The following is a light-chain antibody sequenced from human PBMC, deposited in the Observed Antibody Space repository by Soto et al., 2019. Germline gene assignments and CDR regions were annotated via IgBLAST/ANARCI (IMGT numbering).Light chain of an antibody. Sequence: EIVLTQSPGTLSLSPGERGTLSCRASQSVSSYLAWYQQKPGQAPRLLIYDASNTATGIPARFSGSGSGTDFTLTISSLEPEDFAVYYCQHYNNWPLTFGGGTKVDIK. J-gene: IGKJ4*01. CDR2: DAS. CDR1: QSVSSY. CDR3: QHYNNWPLT. V-gene: IGKV3-11*01.